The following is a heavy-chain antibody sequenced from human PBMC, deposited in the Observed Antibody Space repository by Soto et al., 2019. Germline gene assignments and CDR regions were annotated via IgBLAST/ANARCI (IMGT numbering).Heavy chain of an antibody. CDR2: IIPIFGTA. Sequence: QVQLVQSGAEVKKPGSSVKVSCKASGGTFSSYAISWVRQAPGQGLEWMGGIIPIFGTANYAQKFQGKVTITADESTSTGSMELSSLRSDDTAVYSCALDITPHPSMTAATTGYIDYWGHGTLVTVSS. CDR3: ALDITPHPSMTAATTGYIDY. V-gene: IGHV1-69*12. D-gene: IGHD1-20*01. CDR1: GGTFSSYA. J-gene: IGHJ4*01.